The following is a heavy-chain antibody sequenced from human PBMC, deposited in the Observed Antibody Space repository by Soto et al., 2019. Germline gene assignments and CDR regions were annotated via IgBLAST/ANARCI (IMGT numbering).Heavy chain of an antibody. D-gene: IGHD3-9*01. J-gene: IGHJ6*02. CDR1: GYTFTSYG. CDR2: ISAYNGNT. Sequence: QVQLVQSGAEVKKPGASVKVSCKASGYTFTSYGISWVRRAPGQVLEWMGWISAYNGNTNYAQKLQGRVNMTTDTATSTAYMDLRSLRSDDTAVYYCARDRRYFAWLIRGYYGMDVWGQGTPVTVAS. V-gene: IGHV1-18*01. CDR3: ARDRRYFAWLIRGYYGMDV.